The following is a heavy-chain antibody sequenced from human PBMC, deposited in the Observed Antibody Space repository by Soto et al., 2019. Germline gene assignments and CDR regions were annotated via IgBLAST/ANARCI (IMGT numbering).Heavy chain of an antibody. CDR2: IYYSGST. Sequence: QLQLQESGPGLVKPSETLSLTCTVSGGSISSSSYYWGWIRQPPGKGLEWIGSIYYSGSTYYNPSLKSRVTISVDTSKNQFSLKLSSVTAADTAVYYCARGRGSGSYYNEADVDAFDIWGQGTMVTVSS. CDR1: GGSISSSSYY. D-gene: IGHD3-10*01. CDR3: ARGRGSGSYYNEADVDAFDI. V-gene: IGHV4-39*01. J-gene: IGHJ3*02.